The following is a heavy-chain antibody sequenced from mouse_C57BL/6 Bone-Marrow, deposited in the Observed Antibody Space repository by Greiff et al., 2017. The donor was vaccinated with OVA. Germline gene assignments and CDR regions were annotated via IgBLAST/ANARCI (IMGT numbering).Heavy chain of an antibody. V-gene: IGHV5-12*01. CDR2: ISNGGGST. D-gene: IGHD2-10*02. CDR3: ARHGSIWYFDV. CDR1: GFTFSDYY. Sequence: EVKVEESGGGLVQPGGSLKLSCAASGFTFSDYYMYWVRQTPEKRLEWVAYISNGGGSTYYPDTVKGRFTISRDNAKNTLYLQMSRLKSEDTAMYYCARHGSIWYFDVWGTGTTVTVSS. J-gene: IGHJ1*03.